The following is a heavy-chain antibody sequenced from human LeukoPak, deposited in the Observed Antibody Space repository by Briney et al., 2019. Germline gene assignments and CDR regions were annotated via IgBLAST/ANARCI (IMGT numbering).Heavy chain of an antibody. Sequence: ASVKVSCKASGYTFTGYYMHWVQQAPGQGLEWMGWINPNSGGTNYAQKFQGRVTMTRDTSISTAYMELSRLRSDDTAVYYCARVQWLGELNFDYWGQGTLVTVSS. CDR2: INPNSGGT. D-gene: IGHD6-19*01. CDR1: GYTFTGYY. CDR3: ARVQWLGELNFDY. V-gene: IGHV1-2*02. J-gene: IGHJ4*02.